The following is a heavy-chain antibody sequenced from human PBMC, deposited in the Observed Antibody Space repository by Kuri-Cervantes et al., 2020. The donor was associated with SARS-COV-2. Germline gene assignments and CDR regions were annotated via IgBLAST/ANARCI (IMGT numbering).Heavy chain of an antibody. D-gene: IGHD5-12*01. J-gene: IGHJ6*02. CDR2: IIPIFGTA. V-gene: IGHV1-69*13. CDR1: GGTFSSYA. CDR3: ARGTYSGYDSHYYYYYGMDV. Sequence: SVKVSCKASGGTFSSYAIAWVRQAPGQGLEWMGGIIPIFGTANYAHKFQGRVTVTADESTRTVYMELRRLRSEDTAVYYCARGTYSGYDSHYYYYYGMDVWGQGTTVTVSS.